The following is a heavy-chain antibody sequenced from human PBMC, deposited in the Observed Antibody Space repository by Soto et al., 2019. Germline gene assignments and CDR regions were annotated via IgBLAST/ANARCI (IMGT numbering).Heavy chain of an antibody. CDR1: GGTFSSYA. CDR3: ARSQGGSSSLDIYYYYSYGMDV. D-gene: IGHD2-15*01. CDR2: IIPIFGTA. J-gene: IGHJ6*02. Sequence: QVQLVQSGAEVKKPGSSVKVSCKAPGGTFSSYAISWVRQAPGQGLEWMGGIIPIFGTAKYAQKFQGRVTITADESTSTGYMELRSMRSEDTALDYCARSQGGSSSLDIYYYYSYGMDVWGQGTTVTVSS. V-gene: IGHV1-69*01.